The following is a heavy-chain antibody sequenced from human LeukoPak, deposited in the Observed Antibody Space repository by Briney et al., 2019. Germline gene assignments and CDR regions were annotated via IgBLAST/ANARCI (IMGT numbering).Heavy chain of an antibody. J-gene: IGHJ4*02. CDR2: ISGSSSHI. D-gene: IGHD6-13*01. V-gene: IGHV3-11*06. CDR3: ARDQIGSW. CDR1: GFTFSDYY. Sequence: GSLRLSCEASGFTFSDYYMGWIRQAPGKGLEWISYISGSSSHINYADSVKGRFTISRDNAKKSVYLQMDSLRAEDTAVYYCARDQIGSWWGQGTLVIVSS.